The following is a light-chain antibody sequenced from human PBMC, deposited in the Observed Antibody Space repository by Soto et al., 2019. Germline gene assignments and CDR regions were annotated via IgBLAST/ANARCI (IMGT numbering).Light chain of an antibody. CDR1: SSDVGGYDY. J-gene: IGLJ1*01. Sequence: QSFITHPPSSSGSPGQSVTISCTGTSSDVGGYDYVSWYQQHPGKAPKLMIYEVTIRPSGVSDRFSGSKSGTTASLTVSGLQAEDEADYYCSSYTGGNPSYVFGTGTKVIV. CDR3: SSYTGGNPSYV. CDR2: EVT. V-gene: IGLV2-8*01.